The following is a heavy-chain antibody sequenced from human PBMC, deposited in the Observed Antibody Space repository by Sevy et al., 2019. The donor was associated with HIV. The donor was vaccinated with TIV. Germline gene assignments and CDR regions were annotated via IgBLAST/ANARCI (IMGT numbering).Heavy chain of an antibody. J-gene: IGHJ4*02. CDR1: GYTLTKLG. CDR3: ATTKDYYESSGSPFDY. Sequence: ASVKVSCKVSGYTLTKLGMHWVRQAPGKGLEWMGSFDPEDGETIYAQKFQGRLTMTEYTSTDTAYMDLSSLRSEDTAVYFCATTKDYYESSGSPFDYWGQGTVVTVSS. V-gene: IGHV1-24*01. D-gene: IGHD3-22*01. CDR2: FDPEDGET.